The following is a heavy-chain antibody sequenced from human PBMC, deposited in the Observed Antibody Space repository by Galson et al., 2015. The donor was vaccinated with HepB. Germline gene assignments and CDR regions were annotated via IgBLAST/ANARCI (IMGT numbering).Heavy chain of an antibody. CDR3: VRFLEWGRYYFDY. CDR2: IYYSGST. D-gene: IGHD3-3*01. J-gene: IGHJ4*02. V-gene: IGHV4-30-4*01. CDR1: GGSISSGDYY. Sequence: LSLTCTVSGGSISSGDYYWSWIRQPPGKGLEWLGYIYYSGSTYYNPSLKSRVTISVDTSKNQFSLKLSSVTAADTAVYYCVRFLEWGRYYFDYWGQGTLVTVSS.